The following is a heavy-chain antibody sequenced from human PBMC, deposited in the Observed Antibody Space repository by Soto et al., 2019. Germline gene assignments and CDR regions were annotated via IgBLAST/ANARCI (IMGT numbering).Heavy chain of an antibody. Sequence: GESLKISCKGSGYSFTSYWIGWVRQMPGKGLEWMGIIYPGDSDTRYSPSFQGQVTISADKSISTAYLQWSSLKASDTAMYYCARGLIAAAVSVGFGPWGQGTLVTVSS. V-gene: IGHV5-51*01. CDR2: IYPGDSDT. CDR1: GYSFTSYW. J-gene: IGHJ5*02. D-gene: IGHD6-13*01. CDR3: ARGLIAAAVSVGFGP.